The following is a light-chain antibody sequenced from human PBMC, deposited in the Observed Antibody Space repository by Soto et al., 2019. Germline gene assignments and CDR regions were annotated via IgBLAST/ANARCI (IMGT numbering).Light chain of an antibody. J-gene: IGKJ4*01. CDR3: QQYNSYSPLT. CDR2: EAS. Sequence: DIQMTQSPSTLSASVGDRVTITCRASQSVSSWLAWYQQKPGKAPKLLIYEASTLESGVSSRFSGSGSGTEFTLTISSLRPDDFATYFCQQYNSYSPLTFGGGTKVEIK. V-gene: IGKV1-5*03. CDR1: QSVSSW.